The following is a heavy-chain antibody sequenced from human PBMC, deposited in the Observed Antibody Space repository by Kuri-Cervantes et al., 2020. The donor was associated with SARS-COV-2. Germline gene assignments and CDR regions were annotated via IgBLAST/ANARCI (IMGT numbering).Heavy chain of an antibody. CDR2: ISAYNGNT. V-gene: IGHV1-18*01. J-gene: IGHJ4*02. D-gene: IGHD3-9*01. CDR1: GYTFTRYG. CDR3: AAILTGYYKIDY. Sequence: ASAKVSCKASGYTFTRYGIRWVRQAPGQGLEWMGWISAYNGNTNYAQKPQGRVTMTTDTSTSTAYMELRSLRSDDTAVYYCAAILTGYYKIDYWGQGTLVTVSS.